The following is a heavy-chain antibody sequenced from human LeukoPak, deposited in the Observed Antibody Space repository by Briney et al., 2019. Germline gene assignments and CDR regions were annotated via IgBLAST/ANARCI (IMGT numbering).Heavy chain of an antibody. Sequence: SETLSLTCTVSGGSISSSNYYWGWIRQPPGKGLEWIGNIYYSGSTYYNPSLRSRVTISVDTSKNQFSLKLSSVTAADTAVYYCARIPTNAVPAAHNGFDIWGQETMLTVSS. CDR2: IYYSGST. D-gene: IGHD2-2*01. CDR3: ARIPTNAVPAAHNGFDI. V-gene: IGHV4-39*01. CDR1: GGSISSSNYY. J-gene: IGHJ3*02.